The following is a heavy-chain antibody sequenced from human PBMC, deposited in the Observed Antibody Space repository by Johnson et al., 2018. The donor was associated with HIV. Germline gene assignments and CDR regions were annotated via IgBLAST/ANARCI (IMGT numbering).Heavy chain of an antibody. CDR1: GFTFSNAW. Sequence: VQLVESGGGLVKPGGSLRVSCAASGFTFSNAWMNWVRQAPGKGLEWVGRIRSKTDGGTTEYAAPVKGRFTISRDDSKNTLYLQMNNLRAEDTAVYSCARGVRGVIIDWGQGTMVTVSS. CDR2: IRSKTDGGTT. CDR3: ARGVRGVIID. J-gene: IGHJ3*01. D-gene: IGHD3-10*01. V-gene: IGHV3-15*01.